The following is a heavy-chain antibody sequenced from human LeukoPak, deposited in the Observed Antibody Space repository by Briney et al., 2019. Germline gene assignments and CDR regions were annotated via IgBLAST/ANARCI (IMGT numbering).Heavy chain of an antibody. CDR3: ARAPRSGYPHAFDI. CDR1: GGSISSSNYY. CDR2: IKQDGSEK. Sequence: ETLSLTCTVSGGSISSSNYYWGWVRQAPGKGLEWVANIKQDGSEKYYVDSVKGRFTISRDNAKNSLYLQMNSLRAEDTAVYYCARAPRSGYPHAFDIWGQGTMVTVSS. J-gene: IGHJ3*02. V-gene: IGHV3-7*01. D-gene: IGHD3-22*01.